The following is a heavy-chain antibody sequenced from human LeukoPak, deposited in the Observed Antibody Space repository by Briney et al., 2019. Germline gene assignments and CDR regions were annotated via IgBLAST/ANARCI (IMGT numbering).Heavy chain of an antibody. D-gene: IGHD6-13*01. V-gene: IGHV3-53*01. CDR2: IYSGGST. J-gene: IGHJ4*02. CDR3: ARNPYSSSWYDY. CDR1: GFTVSSNY. Sequence: GGSLRLSCAASGFTVSSNYMSWVRQAPGKGLEWVSVIYSGGSTYYADSVKGRFTISRDNSKNTLYLQMNSLRAEDTAVYYCARNPYSSSWYDYWGQGTLVTVSS.